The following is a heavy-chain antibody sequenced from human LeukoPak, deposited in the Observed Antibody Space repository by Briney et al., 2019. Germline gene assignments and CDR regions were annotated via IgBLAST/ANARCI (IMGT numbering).Heavy chain of an antibody. V-gene: IGHV4-39*01. D-gene: IGHD1-14*01. CDR2: IYYSGST. CDR1: SGSLNSRCYY. CDR3: AGTYRLRRFDP. Sequence: SETLSTTCTVSSGSLNSRCYYWGWLRQPPGTGLGCIGSIYYSGSTSYNPSLKSRLTLSVDTSNNPFSLKLTSVTAADTAVYYCAGTYRLRRFDPWGQGTPVSVSS. J-gene: IGHJ5*02.